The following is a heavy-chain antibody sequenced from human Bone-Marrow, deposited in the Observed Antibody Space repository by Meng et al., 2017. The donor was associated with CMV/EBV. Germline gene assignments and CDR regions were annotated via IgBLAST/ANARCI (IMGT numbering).Heavy chain of an antibody. V-gene: IGHV5-51*01. J-gene: IGHJ3*02. Sequence: KVSCKGSGYSFTNYWIGWVRQMPGKGLEWMGIIYPGDSDTKYSPSFQGQVTISADKSISTAYLQWSSLKASDTAMYYCARLESIAARQPAWAYDIWGQGTMVTVSS. CDR1: GYSFTNYW. CDR3: ARLESIAARQPAWAYDI. D-gene: IGHD6-6*01. CDR2: IYPGDSDT.